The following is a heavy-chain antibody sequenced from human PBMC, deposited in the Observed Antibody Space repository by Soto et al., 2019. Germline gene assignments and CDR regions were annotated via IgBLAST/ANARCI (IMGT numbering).Heavy chain of an antibody. Sequence: SETLSLTCAVSGDSITSVGYSWSWIRQPPGKALEWIGYIYHTGTTYYTAALKSRVTISLDRSRNRISLSLNSVTAADTAVYYCAATVFGEYSHYALDVWGQGTTVTVSS. J-gene: IGHJ6*02. CDR3: AATVFGEYSHYALDV. D-gene: IGHD3-3*01. CDR1: GDSITSVGYS. CDR2: IYHTGTT. V-gene: IGHV4-30-2*01.